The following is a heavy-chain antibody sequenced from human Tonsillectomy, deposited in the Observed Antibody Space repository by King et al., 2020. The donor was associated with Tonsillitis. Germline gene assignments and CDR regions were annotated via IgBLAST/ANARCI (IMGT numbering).Heavy chain of an antibody. CDR1: GFTFSSNW. V-gene: IGHV3-74*02. CDR2: INRDGSIS. CDR3: ARASKNCAGDCYYYFDY. J-gene: IGHJ4*02. D-gene: IGHD2-21*02. Sequence: VQLVESGGGLVQPGGSLRLSCAASGFTFSSNWMHWVRQAPGKGLIWVSRINRDGSISSYADSVKGRFTISRDNAKNTLYLQMNSLRAEDTGVYFCARASKNCAGDCYYYFDYWGQGTLVTVSS.